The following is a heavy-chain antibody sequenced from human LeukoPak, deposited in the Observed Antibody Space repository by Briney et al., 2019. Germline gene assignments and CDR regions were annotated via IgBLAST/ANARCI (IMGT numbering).Heavy chain of an antibody. CDR2: IRRKTDGGTT. CDR1: GFTFSNVW. Sequence: GESLRLSCAASGFTFSNVWMSWVRQVPGKGLEWVGRIRRKTDGGTTDHAAPVKGRFTISRDDSKNTLYLQMNSLRAEDTAVYYCAKDPRTYYYDSSGYYGVPPDYWGQGTLVTVSS. D-gene: IGHD3-22*01. V-gene: IGHV3-15*01. CDR3: AKDPRTYYYDSSGYYGVPPDY. J-gene: IGHJ4*02.